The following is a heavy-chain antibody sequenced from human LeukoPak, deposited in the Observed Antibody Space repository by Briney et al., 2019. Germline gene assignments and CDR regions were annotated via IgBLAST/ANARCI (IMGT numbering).Heavy chain of an antibody. CDR1: GFTFSNYA. CDR2: ILYDGTNE. Sequence: GGSLRLSCAASGFTFSNYAIHWVRQAPGKGLEWVAVILYDGTNEDYADSVKGRFTISRDNSKNTLYLQMNSLRPEDTAVYYCARDESYCSGDSCYSTDYFDYWGQGTLVTVSS. CDR3: ARDESYCSGDSCYSTDYFDY. V-gene: IGHV3-30*04. D-gene: IGHD2-15*01. J-gene: IGHJ4*02.